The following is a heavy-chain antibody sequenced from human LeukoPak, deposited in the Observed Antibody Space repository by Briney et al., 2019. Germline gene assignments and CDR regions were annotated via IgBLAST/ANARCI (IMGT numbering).Heavy chain of an antibody. V-gene: IGHV3-30*18. D-gene: IGHD6-13*01. CDR1: GFTFSNYG. Sequence: PGGSLRLSCAASGFTFSNYGMHWVRQAPGKGLEWVADISYDGSNKYYADSVKGRFTISRDNSKNTLYLQMISLRAEDTAVYFCAKGGEVSSWYKRLKLYFDYWGQGTLVTVSS. CDR2: ISYDGSNK. J-gene: IGHJ4*02. CDR3: AKGGEVSSWYKRLKLYFDY.